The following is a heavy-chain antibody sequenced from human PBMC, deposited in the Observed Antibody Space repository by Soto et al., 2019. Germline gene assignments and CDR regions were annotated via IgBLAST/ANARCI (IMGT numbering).Heavy chain of an antibody. CDR1: GFTFSSYA. CDR2: ISSNGGST. Sequence: PVGSLRLSCSASGFTFSSYAMHWVRQAPGKGLEYVSAISSNGGSTYYADSVKGRFTISRDNSKNTLYLQMSSLRAEDTAVYYCVKASEGQQWLSAFDYWGQGTLVTVSS. D-gene: IGHD6-19*01. CDR3: VKASEGQQWLSAFDY. V-gene: IGHV3-64D*06. J-gene: IGHJ4*02.